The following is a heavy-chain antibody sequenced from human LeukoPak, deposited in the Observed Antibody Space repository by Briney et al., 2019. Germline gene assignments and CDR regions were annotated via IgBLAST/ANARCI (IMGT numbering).Heavy chain of an antibody. V-gene: IGHV4-4*02. CDR3: ASYGSGSYYYGMDV. D-gene: IGHD3-10*01. J-gene: IGHJ6*04. CDR1: GGSISSSNW. Sequence: ASETLSLTCAVSGGSISSSNWWSWVRQPPGQGLGWIGEIYHSGSTNYNPSLKSRVTISVDKSKNQSSLKLSSVTAADTAVYYCASYGSGSYYYGMDVWGKGTTVTVSS. CDR2: IYHSGST.